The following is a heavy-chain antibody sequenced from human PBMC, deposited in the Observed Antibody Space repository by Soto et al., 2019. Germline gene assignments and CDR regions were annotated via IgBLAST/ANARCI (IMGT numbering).Heavy chain of an antibody. CDR2: IKSKTDGGTT. J-gene: IGHJ6*02. V-gene: IGHV3-15*07. CDR1: GFTFSNGW. D-gene: IGHD6-6*01. Sequence: EVQLVESGGGLVKPGGSLRLSCAASGFTFSNGWMNWVRQAPGKGLQWVGRIKSKTDGGTTDYAAPVKGRFTISRDDSKNTLYLQMNSLKTEDTAVYYCTTVVAARHYYYGMDVWGQGTTVTVSS. CDR3: TTVVAARHYYYGMDV.